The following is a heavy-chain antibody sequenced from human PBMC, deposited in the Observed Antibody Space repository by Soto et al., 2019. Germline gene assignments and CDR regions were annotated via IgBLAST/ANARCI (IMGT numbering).Heavy chain of an antibody. D-gene: IGHD4-4*01. CDR3: AGTITVTTSDYYYGMDV. J-gene: IGHJ6*02. Sequence: QVQLVQSGAEVKKPGSSVKVSCKASGGTFSSYAISWVRQAPGQGLEWMGGIIPIFGTANYAQKFQGRVTSTADESTSTAYMELSSLRSEDTAVYYCAGTITVTTSDYYYGMDVWGQGPTVTVSS. V-gene: IGHV1-69*12. CDR1: GGTFSSYA. CDR2: IIPIFGTA.